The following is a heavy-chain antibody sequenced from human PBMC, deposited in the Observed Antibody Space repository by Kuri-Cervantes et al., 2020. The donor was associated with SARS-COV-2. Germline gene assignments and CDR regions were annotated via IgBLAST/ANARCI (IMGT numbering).Heavy chain of an antibody. J-gene: IGHJ4*02. CDR3: ARSPVGGNSVDHFDY. CDR1: GYTFTGYY. Sequence: ASVKVSCKASGYTFTGYYMHWVRQAPGQGLEWMGWINPNSGGTNYAQKFQGRVTMTRDTSISTAYMELSSLRSEDTAVYYCARSPVGGNSVDHFDYWGQGTLVTVSS. V-gene: IGHV1-2*02. CDR2: INPNSGGT. D-gene: IGHD4-23*01.